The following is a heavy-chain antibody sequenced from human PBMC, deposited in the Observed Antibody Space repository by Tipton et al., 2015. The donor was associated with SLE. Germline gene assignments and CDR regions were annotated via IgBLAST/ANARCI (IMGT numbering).Heavy chain of an antibody. CDR2: INHSGST. J-gene: IGHJ4*02. D-gene: IGHD6-13*01. V-gene: IGHV4-34*01. CDR1: GGSFSGYY. CDR3: ARGSLAAAVHYFDY. Sequence: TLSLTCAVYGGSFSGYYWSWIRQPPGKGLEWIGEINHSGSTNYNPSLKSRVTISVDTSKNQFSLKLSSVTAADTAVYYCARGSLAAAVHYFDYWGQGTLVTVSS.